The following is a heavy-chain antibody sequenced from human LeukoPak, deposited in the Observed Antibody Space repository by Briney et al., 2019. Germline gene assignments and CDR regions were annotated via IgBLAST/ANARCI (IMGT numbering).Heavy chain of an antibody. D-gene: IGHD3-22*01. V-gene: IGHV3-7*03. CDR3: AKDEAPYYYDSSGFDY. CDR2: IKQDGSQK. Sequence: GGSLRLSCAASGFTFSSYWMSWVRQAPGKGLEWVANIKQDGSQKYYVDSMKGRFTISRDSAKNSLYLQMNSLRAEDTALYYCAKDEAPYYYDSSGFDYWGQGTLVTVSS. CDR1: GFTFSSYW. J-gene: IGHJ4*02.